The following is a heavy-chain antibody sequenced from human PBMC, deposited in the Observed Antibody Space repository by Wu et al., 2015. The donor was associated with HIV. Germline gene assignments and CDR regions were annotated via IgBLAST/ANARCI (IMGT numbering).Heavy chain of an antibody. J-gene: IGHJ4*01. CDR1: YILSTYP. D-gene: IGHD3-22*01. CDR3: ARVQFDPNYYTYFDL. V-gene: IGHV1-18*01. Sequence: LEQSGPEAKRPGASVKVSCKASYILSTYPIGWVRQAPGQRLEWMGWMNPKNGHIQPAQRFQDRITMSADNSAHTAYMELTSLTSDDTAIYFCARVQFDPNYYTYFDLWGQGTLVIVSS. CDR2: MNPKNGHI.